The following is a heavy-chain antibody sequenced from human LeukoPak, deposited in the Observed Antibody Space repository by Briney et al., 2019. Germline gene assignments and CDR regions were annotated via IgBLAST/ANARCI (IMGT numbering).Heavy chain of an antibody. J-gene: IGHJ4*02. Sequence: GESLKISCKGSGYSFTSYWIGWVRQMPGKGLEWMGIIYPGDSDTRYSPSFQGQVTISADKSISTAYLQWSSLRASDTAMYYCPRRGMYDSSGYPTDYWGQGTLVTVSS. V-gene: IGHV5-51*01. CDR3: PRRGMYDSSGYPTDY. D-gene: IGHD3-22*01. CDR1: GYSFTSYW. CDR2: IYPGDSDT.